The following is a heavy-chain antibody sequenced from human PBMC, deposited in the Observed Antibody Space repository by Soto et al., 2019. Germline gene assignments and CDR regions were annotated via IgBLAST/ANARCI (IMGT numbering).Heavy chain of an antibody. CDR1: CVSFRSYY. D-gene: IGHD3-16*02. Sequence: PLDILSLTRPVYCVSFRSYYLSWIRPPPGKGLAWIGEINHSGSTNYNPSLKGRVTISVDTCKNQSSLNLSSGVSAGTAVYYCARVRGDYVWGSYRLDYWGQGTLATVSA. V-gene: IGHV4-34*01. CDR2: INHSGST. J-gene: IGHJ4*02. CDR3: ARVRGDYVWGSYRLDY.